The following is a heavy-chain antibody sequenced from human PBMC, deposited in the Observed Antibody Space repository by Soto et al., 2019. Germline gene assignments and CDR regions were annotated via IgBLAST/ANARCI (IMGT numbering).Heavy chain of an antibody. CDR1: GYTFTSYG. J-gene: IGHJ5*02. CDR3: ARDRGTVTTGWFDP. V-gene: IGHV1-18*01. Sequence: QVPLVQSGAEVKKPGASVKASCKASGYTFTSYGITWVRQAPGQGLEGMGWISAYNGNTNYAQKLQGRVTMTTDTSTSTAYMELRSLRSDDTAVYYCARDRGTVTTGWFDPWGQGTLVTVSS. CDR2: ISAYNGNT. D-gene: IGHD4-4*01.